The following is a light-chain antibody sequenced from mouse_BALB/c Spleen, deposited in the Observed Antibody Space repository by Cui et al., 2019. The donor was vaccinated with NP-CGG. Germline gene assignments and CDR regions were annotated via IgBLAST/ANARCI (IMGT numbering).Light chain of an antibody. Sequence: QAVFTQESALTTSPGETVTLTCPSSTGAVTTSNYANWVQEKPDHLFTGLIGGTNNRAPGVPARFSGSLIGDKAALTITGAQTEDEAIYFCALWYSNHWVFGGGTKLTVL. CDR2: GTN. CDR3: ALWYSNHWV. CDR1: TGAVTTSNY. J-gene: IGLJ1*01. V-gene: IGLV1*01.